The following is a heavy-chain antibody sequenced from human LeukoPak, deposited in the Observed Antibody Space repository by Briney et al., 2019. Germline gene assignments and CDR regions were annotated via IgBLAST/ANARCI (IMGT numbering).Heavy chain of an antibody. CDR1: GGTFSNYV. V-gene: IGHV1-69*04. CDR2: IIPLLNVA. Sequence: SVKVSRKASGGTFSNYVISWVRQAPGQGLEWMGRIIPLLNVAIYAQHLQGRVTITADKSASTAYMELSSLRSNDTAIYFCAREKTVANYFDCWGQGTLVTVSS. J-gene: IGHJ1*01. CDR3: AREKTVANYFDC. D-gene: IGHD3-9*01.